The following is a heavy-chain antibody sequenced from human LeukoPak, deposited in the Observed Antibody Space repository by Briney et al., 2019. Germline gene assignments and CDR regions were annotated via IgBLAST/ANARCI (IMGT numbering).Heavy chain of an antibody. Sequence: ASVKVSCKASGYSFTGYFIHWVRQALGQGLEWMGWINPNSGGTNYAQNFQGWVTMTRDTSISTAYMELSSLRSEDTAAYYCAREGPKGYWGQGTLVTVSS. CDR2: INPNSGGT. CDR1: GYSFTGYF. CDR3: AREGPKGY. V-gene: IGHV1-2*04. J-gene: IGHJ4*02.